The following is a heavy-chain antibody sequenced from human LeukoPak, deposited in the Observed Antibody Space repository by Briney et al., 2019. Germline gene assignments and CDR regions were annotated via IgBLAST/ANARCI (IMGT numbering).Heavy chain of an antibody. CDR1: GFSFGDYA. V-gene: IGHV3-49*04. CDR3: TKIMWTFYVTDM. D-gene: IGHD2/OR15-2a*01. CDR2: IRSNTYGGTT. Sequence: GGSLRLSCTTSGFSFGDYAVSWVRQAPGKGLEWVGFIRSNTYGGTTEYAASVKGRFTISRDDSKSIAYLQMNSLNTEDTAVYYCTKIMWTFYVTDMWGQGTMVTVSS. J-gene: IGHJ3*02.